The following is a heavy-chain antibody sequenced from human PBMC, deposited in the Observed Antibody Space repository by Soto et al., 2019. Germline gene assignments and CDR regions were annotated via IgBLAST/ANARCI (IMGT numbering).Heavy chain of an antibody. V-gene: IGHV4-31*03. CDR2: IYYSGST. J-gene: IGHJ3*02. Sequence: PSETLSLTCTVSGGSISSGGYYWSWIRQHPGKGLEWIGYIYYSGSTYYNPSLKSRVTISVDTSKNQFSLKLSSVTAADTAVYYCARSSIAAAGTVAFDIWGQGTMVTVSS. CDR3: ARSSIAAAGTVAFDI. D-gene: IGHD6-13*01. CDR1: GGSISSGGYY.